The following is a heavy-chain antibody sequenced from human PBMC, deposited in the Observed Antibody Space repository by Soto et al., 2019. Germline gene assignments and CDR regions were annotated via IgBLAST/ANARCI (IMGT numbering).Heavy chain of an antibody. CDR1: GYTFSNYG. Sequence: QVQLVQSGAEVKKPGASVKVSCKASGYTFSNYGISWVRQAPGQGLEWMGWISAYNGKTYDAEGRQGRVTMTTDTSTSTAYMELRSLRSDDTAVYYCAREANCGADCYSPAEYSQHWGQGTLVTVSS. D-gene: IGHD2-21*02. V-gene: IGHV1-18*04. CDR2: ISAYNGKT. J-gene: IGHJ1*01. CDR3: AREANCGADCYSPAEYSQH.